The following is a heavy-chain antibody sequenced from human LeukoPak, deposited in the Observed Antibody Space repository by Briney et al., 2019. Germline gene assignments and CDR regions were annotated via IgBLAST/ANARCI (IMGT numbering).Heavy chain of an antibody. V-gene: IGHV4-59*01. CDR1: GGSISSYY. CDR2: IYYSGST. Sequence: SETLSLTCTVSGGSISSYYWSWIRQPPGKGLEWIGYIYYSGSTNYNPSLKSRVTISVDTSKNQFSLKLSSVTAADTAVYYCARDSVVRTGVYYYYYMDVWGKGTTVTISS. CDR3: ARDSVVRTGVYYYYYMDV. D-gene: IGHD2-15*01. J-gene: IGHJ6*03.